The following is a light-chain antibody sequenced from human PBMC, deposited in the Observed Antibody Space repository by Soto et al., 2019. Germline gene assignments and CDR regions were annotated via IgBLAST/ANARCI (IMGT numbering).Light chain of an antibody. CDR2: GAS. Sequence: EIVLTQSAGTLSPSAGERATLSWRASQSVSNNYLAWYQQKPGQAPRLLIYGASNRATGIPDRFSGSGSGTDFTLTISRLEPEDFAVYYCQQYGSSGTFGQGTKVDIK. CDR1: QSVSNNY. J-gene: IGKJ1*01. V-gene: IGKV3-20*01. CDR3: QQYGSSGT.